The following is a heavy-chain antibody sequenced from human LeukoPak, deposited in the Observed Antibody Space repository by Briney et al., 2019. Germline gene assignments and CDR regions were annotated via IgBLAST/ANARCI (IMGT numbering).Heavy chain of an antibody. Sequence: GSLRLSCEASGFTFSDYGMHWVRQAPGKGLEWVAVVSADQSHKEYADSVKGRVTISRDNSRNTLYLQLNSLRNEDTAVYYCAKGGVSDIGSWYGDYFDYWGQGTLVTVSS. V-gene: IGHV3-30*18. D-gene: IGHD6-13*01. CDR3: AKGGVSDIGSWYGDYFDY. CDR2: VSADQSHK. CDR1: GFTFSDYG. J-gene: IGHJ4*02.